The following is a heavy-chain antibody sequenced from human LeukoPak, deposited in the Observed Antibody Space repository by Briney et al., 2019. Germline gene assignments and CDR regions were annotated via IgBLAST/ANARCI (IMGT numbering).Heavy chain of an antibody. Sequence: TGGSLRLSCAASGFTFSDYYMSWVRQAPGKGLEWVSGISSSAYSTYYADSVKGRFAISRDNSKNTLYLQMNSLRVEDTAIYYCARDLRVNDYWGQGTLVTVSS. CDR3: ARDLRVNDY. J-gene: IGHJ4*02. CDR1: GFTFSDYY. V-gene: IGHV3-23*01. CDR2: ISSSAYST.